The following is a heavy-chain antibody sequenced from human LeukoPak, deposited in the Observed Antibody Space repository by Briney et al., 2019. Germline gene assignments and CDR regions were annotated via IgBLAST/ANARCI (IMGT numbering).Heavy chain of an antibody. J-gene: IGHJ4*02. Sequence: SETLSLTCAVYGGSFSGYYWSWIRQPPGKGLEWIGEINHSGSTNYNPSLKSRVTISVDTSKNQFSLKLSSVIAADTAVYYCASSCSGVSCSTPTRLDYWGQGTLVTVSS. V-gene: IGHV4-34*01. CDR3: ASSCSGVSCSTPTRLDY. CDR2: INHSGST. CDR1: GGSFSGYY. D-gene: IGHD2-15*01.